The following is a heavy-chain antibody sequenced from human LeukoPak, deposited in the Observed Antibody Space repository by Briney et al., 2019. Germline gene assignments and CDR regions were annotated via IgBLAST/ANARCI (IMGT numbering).Heavy chain of an antibody. J-gene: IGHJ4*02. CDR2: IGSSSSYI. CDR1: GFTFSSYS. CDR3: ARGGSSGYYWYFDY. V-gene: IGHV3-21*01. D-gene: IGHD3-22*01. Sequence: GGSLRLSCAASGFTFSSYSMNWVRQAPGKGLEWVSSIGSSSSYIYYADSVKGRFTISRDNAKNSLYLQMNSLRAEDTAVYYCARGGSSGYYWYFDYWGQGTLVTVSS.